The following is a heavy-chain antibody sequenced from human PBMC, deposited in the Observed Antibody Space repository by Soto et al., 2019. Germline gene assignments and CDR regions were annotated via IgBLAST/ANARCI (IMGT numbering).Heavy chain of an antibody. CDR1: GFTFSSYW. J-gene: IGHJ4*02. D-gene: IGHD3-3*01. Sequence: EVQLVESGGGLVQPGGSLRLSCAASGFTFSSYWMSWVRQAPGKGLEWVANIKQDGSEKYYVDSVKGRFTISRDNAKNSLYLQMNSLRAEDTAVYYCARTPYYDFWSGLFDYWGQGTLVTVFS. V-gene: IGHV3-7*01. CDR3: ARTPYYDFWSGLFDY. CDR2: IKQDGSEK.